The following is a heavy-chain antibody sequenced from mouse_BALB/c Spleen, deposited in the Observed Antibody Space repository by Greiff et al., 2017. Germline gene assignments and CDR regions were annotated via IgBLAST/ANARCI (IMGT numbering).Heavy chain of an antibody. CDR3: AREIYYGY. CDR1: GFTFSDYY. J-gene: IGHJ3*02. D-gene: IGHD2-1*01. CDR2: ISDGGSYT. Sequence: EVMLVESGGGLVKPGGSLKLSCAASGFTFSDYYMYWVRQTPEKRLEWVATISDGGSYTYYPDSVKGRFTISRDNPKNTLFLQMTSLRSEDTAMYYCAREIYYGYWGQGTLVTVSA. V-gene: IGHV5-4*02.